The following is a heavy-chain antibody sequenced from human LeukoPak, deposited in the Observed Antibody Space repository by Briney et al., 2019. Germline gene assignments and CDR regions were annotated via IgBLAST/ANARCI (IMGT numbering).Heavy chain of an antibody. J-gene: IGHJ4*02. CDR3: AKEARYATSWVDY. V-gene: IGHV3-23*01. D-gene: IGHD2-2*01. CDR2: LSGTGGST. Sequence: GGSLRLSCTASGFTFSSYAMNWVRQAPGKGLDWVSGLSGTGGSTYYADSVKGRFTISRDNSKNTLFLQMSSLRAEDTDVYYCAKEARYATSWVDYWGQGTLVTVSS. CDR1: GFTFSSYA.